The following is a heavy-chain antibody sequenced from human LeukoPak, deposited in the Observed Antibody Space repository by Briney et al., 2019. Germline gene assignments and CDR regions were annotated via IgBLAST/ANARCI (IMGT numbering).Heavy chain of an antibody. CDR1: GYTFTSYA. Sequence: ASVKVSCKASGYTFTSYAMHWVRQAPGQRLEWMGWINAGNGNTKYSQKFRGRVTITRDTSASTAYMELSSLRSEDTAVYYCARDGQWLVTGFDYWGQGTLVTVSS. CDR3: ARDGQWLVTGFDY. CDR2: INAGNGNT. D-gene: IGHD6-19*01. J-gene: IGHJ4*02. V-gene: IGHV1-3*01.